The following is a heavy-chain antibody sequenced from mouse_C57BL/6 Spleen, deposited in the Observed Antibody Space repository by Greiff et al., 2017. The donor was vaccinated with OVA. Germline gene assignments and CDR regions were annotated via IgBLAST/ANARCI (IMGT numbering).Heavy chain of an antibody. J-gene: IGHJ4*01. Sequence: VKLMESGAELVKPGASVKLSCKASGYTFTEYTIYWVKQRSGQGLEWFVWFFPGSGSIKYNQKFKDTATLSSEKSSSTVYMELSRLTSEESAVYFCARHGITGYAMDYWGQGTSVTVSS. CDR3: ARHGITGYAMDY. D-gene: IGHD4-1*01. CDR2: FFPGSGSI. CDR1: GYTFTEYT. V-gene: IGHV1-62-2*01.